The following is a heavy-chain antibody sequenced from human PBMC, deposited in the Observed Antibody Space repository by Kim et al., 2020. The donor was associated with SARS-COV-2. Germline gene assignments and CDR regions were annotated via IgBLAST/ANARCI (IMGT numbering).Heavy chain of an antibody. CDR2: IYHSGST. Sequence: SETLSLTCTVSGYSISSGYYWGWIRQPPGKGLEWIGSIYHSGSTYYNPSLKSRVTISVDTSKNQFSLKLSSVTAADTAVYYCARARPYGSGRNYFDYWG. V-gene: IGHV4-38-2*02. D-gene: IGHD3-10*01. J-gene: IGHJ4*01. CDR1: GYSISSGYY. CDR3: ARARPYGSGRNYFDY.